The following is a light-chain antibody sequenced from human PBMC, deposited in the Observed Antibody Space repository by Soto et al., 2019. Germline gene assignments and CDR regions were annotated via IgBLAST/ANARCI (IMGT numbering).Light chain of an antibody. J-gene: IGLJ2*01. Sequence: QSALTQPASVSGSPGQSITISCTGTSSDVGGYNYVSWYQQHPGKAPKLMIYDVSNRPSGVSNRFSGSKSGNTASLTISGLQAEDEADYSCSSYPRRSTLYVVFGGGTQLTVL. CDR3: SSYPRRSTLYVV. CDR2: DVS. V-gene: IGLV2-14*01. CDR1: SSDVGGYNY.